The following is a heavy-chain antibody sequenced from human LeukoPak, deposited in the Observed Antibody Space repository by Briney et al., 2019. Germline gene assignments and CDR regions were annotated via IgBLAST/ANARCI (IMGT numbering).Heavy chain of an antibody. CDR3: ASDGATVGYSSGWYPPYYYYGMDV. CDR1: GFTFSSYA. Sequence: PGGSLRLSCAASGFTFSSYAMHWVRQAPGKGLEWVAVISYDGSNKYYADSVKGRFTISRDNSKNTLYLQMNSLRAEDTAVYYCASDGATVGYSSGWYPPYYYYGMDVWGQGTTVTVSS. D-gene: IGHD6-19*01. V-gene: IGHV3-30-3*01. J-gene: IGHJ6*02. CDR2: ISYDGSNK.